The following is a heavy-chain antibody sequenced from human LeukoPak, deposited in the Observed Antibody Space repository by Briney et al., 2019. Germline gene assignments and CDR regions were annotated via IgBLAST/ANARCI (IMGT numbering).Heavy chain of an antibody. Sequence: SETLSLTCTVSGVSISNYYWSWIRQPAGKGLEWIGRIYTSGSTNYNPSLKSRVTMSVDTSKYQFSLKLSSVTAADTAVYYCAREAPAPITMIVVVRNDWYFDLWGRGTLVTVSS. D-gene: IGHD3-22*01. CDR1: GVSISNYY. CDR3: AREAPAPITMIVVVRNDWYFDL. CDR2: IYTSGST. V-gene: IGHV4-4*07. J-gene: IGHJ2*01.